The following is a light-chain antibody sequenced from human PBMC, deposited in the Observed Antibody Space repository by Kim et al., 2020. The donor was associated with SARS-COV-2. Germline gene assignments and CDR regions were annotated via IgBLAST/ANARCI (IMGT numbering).Light chain of an antibody. CDR3: QQYGSSPNT. CDR1: QSIGGIY. Sequence: SPGERATLSCRASQSIGGIYLAWYQQKPGQAPSLLIYDAYSRATGIPDRFSGSWSGTAFTLTITRLEPEDFAVYYCQQYGSSPNTFGGGTKVDIK. J-gene: IGKJ4*01. V-gene: IGKV3-20*01. CDR2: DAY.